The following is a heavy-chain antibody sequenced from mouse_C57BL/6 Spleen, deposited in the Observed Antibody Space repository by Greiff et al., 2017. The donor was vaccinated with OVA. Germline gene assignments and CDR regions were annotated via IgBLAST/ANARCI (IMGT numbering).Heavy chain of an antibody. CDR2: IYPSDSET. D-gene: IGHD2-1*01. CDR1: GYTFTSYW. V-gene: IGHV1-61*01. J-gene: IGHJ4*01. Sequence: QVQLQQPGAELVRPGSSVKLSCKASGYTFTSYWMDWVKQRPGQGLEWIGNIYPSDSETHYNQKFKDKATLTVDKSSSTAYMQLSSLTSEDSAVYYCARGGNLYYYAMDYWGQGTSVTVSS. CDR3: ARGGNLYYYAMDY.